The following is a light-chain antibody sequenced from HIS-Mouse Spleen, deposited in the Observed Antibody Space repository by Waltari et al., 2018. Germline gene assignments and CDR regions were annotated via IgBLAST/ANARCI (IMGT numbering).Light chain of an antibody. CDR1: QSVLYSSNNKNY. V-gene: IGKV4-1*01. J-gene: IGKJ2*02. CDR3: QQYYSTPRT. Sequence: DIVMTQSPDSLAVSLGERATINCKSSQSVLYSSNNKNYLAWYQQKPGQPPKRLIYWASTRESGVPDRFSGSGSGTDFTLTISSLQAEDVAVYYCQQYYSTPRTFGQGTKLEIK. CDR2: WAS.